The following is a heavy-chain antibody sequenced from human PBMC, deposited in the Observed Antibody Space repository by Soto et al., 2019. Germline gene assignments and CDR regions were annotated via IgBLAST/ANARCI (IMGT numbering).Heavy chain of an antibody. J-gene: IGHJ6*02. CDR2: IYYSGST. CDR1: GGSISSGGYY. V-gene: IGHV4-31*03. D-gene: IGHD2-15*01. CDR3: AREEGYCSGGSCYDNYGMDV. Sequence: QVQLQESGPGLVKPSQTLSLTCTVSGGSISSGGYYWSWIRQHPGKGLEWIGYIYYSGSTYYNPSLTSRVTISVDTSKNQCSLKLSSVTAADTAVYYCAREEGYCSGGSCYDNYGMDVWGQGTTVTVSS.